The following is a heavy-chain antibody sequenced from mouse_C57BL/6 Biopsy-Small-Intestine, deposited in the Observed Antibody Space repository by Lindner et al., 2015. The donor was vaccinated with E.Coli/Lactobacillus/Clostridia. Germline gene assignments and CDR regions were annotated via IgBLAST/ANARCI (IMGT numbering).Heavy chain of an antibody. CDR2: IYPGSGDT. Sequence: VQLQESGAELVRPGTSVKVSCKASGYAFTNYLIEWVKQRPGQGLEWIGVIYPGSGDTNYNEKFKGKATPTAVKSSSTAYMQLSSLTSEDSAVYFCSRGTRDYWGQGTTLTVSS. D-gene: IGHD3-3*01. V-gene: IGHV1-54*01. J-gene: IGHJ2*01. CDR1: GYAFTNYL. CDR3: SRGTRDY.